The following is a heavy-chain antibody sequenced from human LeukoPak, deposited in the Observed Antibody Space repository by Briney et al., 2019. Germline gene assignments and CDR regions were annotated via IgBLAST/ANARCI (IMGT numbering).Heavy chain of an antibody. CDR3: ARAHRSPTDKWYCSSTSCLIWNWFDP. J-gene: IGHJ5*02. CDR2: IDAGNGNT. V-gene: IGHV1-3*01. CDR1: GYTFTSYA. Sequence: ASVKVSCKASGYTFTSYAMHWVRQAPGQRLEWMGWIDAGNGNTKYSQKVQGRVTITRDTSASTAYMELSSLRSEDTAVYYCARAHRSPTDKWYCSSTSCLIWNWFDPWGQGTLVTVSS. D-gene: IGHD2-2*01.